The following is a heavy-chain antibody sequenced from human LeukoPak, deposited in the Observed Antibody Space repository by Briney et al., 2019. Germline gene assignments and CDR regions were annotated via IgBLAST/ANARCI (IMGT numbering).Heavy chain of an antibody. CDR1: GGSISSYY. V-gene: IGHV4-4*07. CDR2: IYTSGST. D-gene: IGHD3-22*01. J-gene: IGHJ4*02. CDR3: AREVYDSSAGHFDY. Sequence: PSETLSLTCTVSGGSISSYYWSWIRQPAGKGPEWIGRIYTSGSTNYNPSLKSRVTISVDKSKNQFSLKLSSVTAADTAVYYCAREVYDSSAGHFDYWGQGTLVTVSS.